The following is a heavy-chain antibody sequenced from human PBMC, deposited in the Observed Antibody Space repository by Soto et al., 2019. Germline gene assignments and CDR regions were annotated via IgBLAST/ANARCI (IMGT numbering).Heavy chain of an antibody. V-gene: IGHV1-18*01. J-gene: IGHJ6*02. Sequence: QVQLVQSGAEVKKAGASVKVSCKASGYTFTRYGISWVRQAPGQGLEWMGWISAHNGNTNYAQKFQGRVTMTTDTSSSTAYMEVRSLRSDDTAVYYCSGDVGMGGTYNGMDVWGQGTTVTVSS. CDR3: SGDVGMGGTYNGMDV. CDR1: GYTFTRYG. D-gene: IGHD1-26*01. CDR2: ISAHNGNT.